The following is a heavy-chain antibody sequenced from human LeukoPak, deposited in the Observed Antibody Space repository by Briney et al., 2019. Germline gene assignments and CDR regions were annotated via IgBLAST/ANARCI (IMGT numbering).Heavy chain of an antibody. CDR3: VRHRGGSGSDDALDI. D-gene: IGHD1-26*01. J-gene: IGHJ3*02. Sequence: PSETLSLTCTVSGDSVASGGYYWNWIRQPPGKGLEWIGYIYYSVSTNYNLSLKSRVTVSVDTSKNQFSLRLTSVTAADTAVHYCVRHRGGSGSDDALDIWGQGTMFTVSS. V-gene: IGHV4-61*08. CDR1: GDSVASGGYY. CDR2: IYYSVST.